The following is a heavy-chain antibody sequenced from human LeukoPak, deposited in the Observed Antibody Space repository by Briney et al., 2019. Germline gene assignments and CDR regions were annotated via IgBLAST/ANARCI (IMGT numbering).Heavy chain of an antibody. Sequence: SETLSLTCTVSGGSISSSSYYWGWIRQPPGKGLEWIGSIYYSGSTYYNPSLKSRVTISVDTSKNQFSLKLSSVTAADTAVYYCARLVRGVIQIDYWVQGTLVTVSS. CDR2: IYYSGST. J-gene: IGHJ4*02. CDR3: ARLVRGVIQIDY. D-gene: IGHD3-10*01. V-gene: IGHV4-39*01. CDR1: GGSISSSSYY.